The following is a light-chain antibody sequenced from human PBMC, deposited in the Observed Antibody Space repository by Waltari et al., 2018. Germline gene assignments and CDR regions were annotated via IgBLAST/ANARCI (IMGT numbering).Light chain of an antibody. CDR3: QQYDISPLT. CDR1: QTVRTTY. J-gene: IGKJ4*01. Sequence: EIVLTQSPGTLSLSPGERATLSCRTSQTVRTTYLAWYQQKPGQAPTLLIYGASSRATGIPDRFSGSGSGTDFSLTISSLEPEDFAVYYCQQYDISPLTFGGWTKVEIK. V-gene: IGKV3-20*01. CDR2: GAS.